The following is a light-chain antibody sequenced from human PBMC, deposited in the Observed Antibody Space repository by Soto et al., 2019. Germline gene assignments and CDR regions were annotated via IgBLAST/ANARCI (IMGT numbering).Light chain of an antibody. J-gene: IGKJ1*01. Sequence: DTQMTQSPSSLSASVGDRVTITCRASQTISKYLAWYQQKPGKAPDLLIYDVSTLQSGVPSRFSGSGSGTDFTLTISNLQPEDKASNYSQQHKSHPLTFGQGTRVEIK. CDR1: QTISKY. CDR2: DVS. V-gene: IGKV1-39*01. CDR3: QQHKSHPLT.